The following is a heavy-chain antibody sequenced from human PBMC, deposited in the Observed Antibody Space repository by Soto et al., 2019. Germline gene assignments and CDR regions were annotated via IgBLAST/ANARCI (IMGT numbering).Heavy chain of an antibody. V-gene: IGHV5-10-1*01. CDR3: ARVHKNWFDS. CDR1: GYNFTAFW. J-gene: IGHJ5*01. CDR2: IDPSDSYT. Sequence: PGGSLKISCKASGYNFTAFWIHWVRQMPGKGLEWLGKIDPSDSYTNYSPSFEGHVTTSTDNSITTAYLQWSSLRASDTALYFCARVHKNWFDSWAQGTMVTVSS.